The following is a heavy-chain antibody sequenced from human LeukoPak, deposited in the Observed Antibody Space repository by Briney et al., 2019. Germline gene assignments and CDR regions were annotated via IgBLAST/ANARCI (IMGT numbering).Heavy chain of an antibody. CDR1: GFTFSTYG. CDR2: IQYNGSQK. J-gene: IGHJ4*02. D-gene: IGHD3-10*01. CDR3: VKDLEHYYGSESSYCLSC. V-gene: IGHV3-30*02. Sequence: GGSLRLSCAASGFTFSTYGMHWVRQAPGKGLEWVAFIQYNGSQKYYADSVKGRFTISRDSSKNTLYLQMNSLRPEDTAVYYCVKDLEHYYGSESSYCLSCWGQGTLVTVSS.